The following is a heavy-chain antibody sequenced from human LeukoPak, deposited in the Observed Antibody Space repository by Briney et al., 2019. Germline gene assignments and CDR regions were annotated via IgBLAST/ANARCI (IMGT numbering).Heavy chain of an antibody. J-gene: IGHJ5*02. D-gene: IGHD3-10*01. Sequence: PSETLSLTCAVYGGSFSGVSWSWIRQAPGKGLEWIGEIDRGGSTNYNPSLKNRVTISLDTSNNQFYLKLSSVTAADTAVYYCAGLRWFGELGNWFDPWGQGTLVTVSS. V-gene: IGHV4-34*01. CDR3: AGLRWFGELGNWFDP. CDR1: GGSFSGVS. CDR2: IDRGGST.